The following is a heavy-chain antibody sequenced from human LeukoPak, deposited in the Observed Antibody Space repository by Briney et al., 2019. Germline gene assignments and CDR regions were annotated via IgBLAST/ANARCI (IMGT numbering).Heavy chain of an antibody. V-gene: IGHV4-39*07. CDR1: GGSISSSSYY. D-gene: IGHD3-10*01. CDR2: IYYSGNT. CDR3: ARAGSGLDY. Sequence: SETLSLTCTVSGGSISSSSYYWGWIRQPPGKGLEWIGSIYYSGNTYYNPSLKSRVTISVDRSKNQFSLKLSSVTAADTAVYYCARAGSGLDYWGQGTLVTVSS. J-gene: IGHJ4*02.